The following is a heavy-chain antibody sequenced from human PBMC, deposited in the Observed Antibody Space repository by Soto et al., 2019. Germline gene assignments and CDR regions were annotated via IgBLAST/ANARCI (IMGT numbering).Heavy chain of an antibody. D-gene: IGHD1-7*01. J-gene: IGHJ6*02. CDR3: ATFRLAGTTQDSYYGMDV. Sequence: GESLKISCKGSGYSFTNYWIGWVRQMPGKGLEWMGIIYIGVSDTRYSPSFQGQVTMSADKSISTAYPQWSSLKASDTAMYYCATFRLAGTTQDSYYGMDVRAQRTTVTASS. CDR2: IYIGVSDT. CDR1: GYSFTNYW. V-gene: IGHV5-51*01.